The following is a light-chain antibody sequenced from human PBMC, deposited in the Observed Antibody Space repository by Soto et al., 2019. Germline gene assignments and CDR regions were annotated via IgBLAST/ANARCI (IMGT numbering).Light chain of an antibody. J-gene: IGKJ2*01. CDR2: DAV. CDR1: QSVTGTN. Sequence: EIVLTQSPGTLSLSPGEGATLYCRASQSVTGTNLAWYHQRAGQAPRLLIYDAVRRATGIPDRFSGSGSGTDFTLNISRLEPEDVAVYYCHQYGSSLGTFGQGTKVEI. V-gene: IGKV3-20*01. CDR3: HQYGSSLGT.